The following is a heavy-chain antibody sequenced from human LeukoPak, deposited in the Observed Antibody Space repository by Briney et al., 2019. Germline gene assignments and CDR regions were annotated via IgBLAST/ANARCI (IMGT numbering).Heavy chain of an antibody. CDR1: GYSFILYG. CDR2: ISTSTGDT. Sequence: ASVKVSCKTSGYSFILYGISRVRQAPREGPEWMGWISTSTGDTKYTQKFQGRVTLTTDTSTSTAYMELSSLRSDDTAVYYCARDDNYGIFVNVDYWGQGTLVTVSS. D-gene: IGHD4-11*01. V-gene: IGHV1-18*01. J-gene: IGHJ4*02. CDR3: ARDDNYGIFVNVDY.